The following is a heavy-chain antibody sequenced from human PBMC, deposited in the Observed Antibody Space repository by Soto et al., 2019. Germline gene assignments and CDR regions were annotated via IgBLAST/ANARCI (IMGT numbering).Heavy chain of an antibody. CDR1: GFTFSSYA. CDR2: ISGSGGST. V-gene: IGHV3-23*01. J-gene: IGHJ2*01. CDR3: AKRSLGAVAGSKYWYFDL. D-gene: IGHD6-19*01. Sequence: EVQLLESGGGLVQPGGSLRLSCAASGFTFSSYAMSWVRQAPGKGLEWVSAISGSGGSTYYADSVKGRFTISRDNSKNTLYLQMNSLRAEDTAVYYCAKRSLGAVAGSKYWYFDLWGRGTLVTVSS.